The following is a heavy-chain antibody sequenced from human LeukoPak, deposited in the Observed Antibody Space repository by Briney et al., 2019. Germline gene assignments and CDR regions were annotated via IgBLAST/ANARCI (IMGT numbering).Heavy chain of an antibody. V-gene: IGHV4-59*12. CDR3: ARGPSTIFGVVNIFDY. D-gene: IGHD3-3*01. J-gene: IGHJ4*02. CDR1: GGSISSYY. CDR2: IYYSGST. Sequence: SETLSLTCTVSGGSISSYYWSWIRQPPGKGLEWIGYIYYSGSTYYNPSLKSRVTISVDTSKNQFSLKLSSVTAADTAVYYCARGPSTIFGVVNIFDYWGQGTLVTVSS.